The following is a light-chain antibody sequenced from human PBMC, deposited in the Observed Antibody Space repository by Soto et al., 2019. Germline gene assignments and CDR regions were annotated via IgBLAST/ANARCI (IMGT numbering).Light chain of an antibody. Sequence: EIVLTQSPDTLSVSPGARDPLSCRARQSVSNNYLAWYQQKPGQAPRLLIYGASNRATGIPDRFSGSGSGTDFTLTISRLEPEDFAVYYCQQYGSSGTFGQGTKV. CDR1: QSVSNNY. CDR3: QQYGSSGT. CDR2: GAS. V-gene: IGKV3-20*01. J-gene: IGKJ1*01.